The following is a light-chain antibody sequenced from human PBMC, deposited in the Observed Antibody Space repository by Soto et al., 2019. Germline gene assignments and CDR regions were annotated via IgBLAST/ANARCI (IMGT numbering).Light chain of an antibody. J-gene: IGKJ4*01. Sequence: EIVLTQSPGTLSLSPGERATLSCRASQSVSSSYLAWYQQKPGQAPRLLIYRTSNRATGIPDRFSGSGSGTDFTLTISRLEPEDFATYYCQQANSFPPTFGGGTKVEIK. CDR1: QSVSSSY. V-gene: IGKV3-20*01. CDR2: RTS. CDR3: QQANSFPPT.